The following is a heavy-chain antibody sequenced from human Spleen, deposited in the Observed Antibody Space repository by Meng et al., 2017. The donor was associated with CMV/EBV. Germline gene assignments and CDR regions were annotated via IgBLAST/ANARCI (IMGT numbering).Heavy chain of an antibody. D-gene: IGHD5-24*01. CDR3: ARLISRHGYNYGMDV. J-gene: IGHJ6*02. CDR2: ISSGGTI. V-gene: IGHV3-69-1*01. Sequence: GGSLRLSCAASGFTFSDYYMNWVRQAPGKGLEWVSSISSGGTIYYADSVKGRFTISRDNAKNSLYLQMNSLRAEDTAVYYCARLISRHGYNYGMDVWGQGTTVTVSS. CDR1: GFTFSDYY.